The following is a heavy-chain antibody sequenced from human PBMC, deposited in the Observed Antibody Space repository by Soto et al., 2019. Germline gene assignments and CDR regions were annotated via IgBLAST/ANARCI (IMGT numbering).Heavy chain of an antibody. CDR1: GFTFSSYA. CDR3: ARVSWREKYGMDV. J-gene: IGHJ6*02. V-gene: IGHV3-23*01. Sequence: GGSLRLSCAASGFTFSSYAMSWVRQDPGKGLECVSTISGSGGTTYYADSVKGRFTISGDNAKNSLYLQMNRLRAEDTAVYYCARVSWREKYGMDVWGQGTTVTVSS. CDR2: ISGSGGTT.